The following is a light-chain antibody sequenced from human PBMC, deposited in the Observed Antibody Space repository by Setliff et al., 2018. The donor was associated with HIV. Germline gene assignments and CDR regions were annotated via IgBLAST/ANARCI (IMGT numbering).Light chain of an antibody. CDR3: CSNTGSNTFV. V-gene: IGLV2-23*01. CDR1: SNDVGRYDL. J-gene: IGLJ1*01. Sequence: QSALAQPDSVSGSPGQSITISCTGTSNDVGRYDLVSWYQQHPARAPKLIIYQATRRPSGVSNRFSGSKSGNVASLTISGLQAEDAADYYCCSNTGSNTFVFGTGTQLTVL. CDR2: QAT.